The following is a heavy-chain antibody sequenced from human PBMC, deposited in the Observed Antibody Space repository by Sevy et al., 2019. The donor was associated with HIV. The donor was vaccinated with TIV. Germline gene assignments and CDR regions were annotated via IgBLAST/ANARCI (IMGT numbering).Heavy chain of an antibody. J-gene: IGHJ4*02. D-gene: IGHD3-9*01. Sequence: GGSLRLSCAASGFTFSSYGMHWVRQAPGKGLEWVAVIWYDGSNQYYADSVKGRFTISRDNSKNTLYLQMNSLRAEDTAVYYCATDRISDWFFDSWGQGTLVTVSS. V-gene: IGHV3-33*01. CDR3: ATDRISDWFFDS. CDR2: IWYDGSNQ. CDR1: GFTFSSYG.